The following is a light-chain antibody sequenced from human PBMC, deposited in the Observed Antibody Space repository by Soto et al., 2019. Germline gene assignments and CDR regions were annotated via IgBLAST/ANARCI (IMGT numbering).Light chain of an antibody. CDR2: GAS. CDR1: QSVGSL. J-gene: IGKJ1*01. V-gene: IGKV3-20*01. CDR3: QQYGSSGT. Sequence: EIVMTQSPATLSVSPGGRATLSCRASQSVGSLLAWYQQKPGQVPRLLIYGASNRATGIPDRFSGSGSGTDFTLTISRLEPEDFAVYYCQQYGSSGTFGQGTKVDI.